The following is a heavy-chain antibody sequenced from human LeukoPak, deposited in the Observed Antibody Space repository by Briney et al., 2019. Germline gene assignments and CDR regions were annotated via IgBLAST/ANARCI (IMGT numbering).Heavy chain of an antibody. Sequence: GFLRLSCAASGFTFSSSWMHWVRQAPGKGLVWVSRISNVGSSTNYADSVKGRFTISRDNAKNTLYLQMNSLRAEDTAVYYCARDYLGWFDPWGQGTLVTVSS. CDR3: ARDYLGWFDP. V-gene: IGHV3-74*01. CDR1: GFTFSSSW. J-gene: IGHJ5*02. CDR2: ISNVGSST.